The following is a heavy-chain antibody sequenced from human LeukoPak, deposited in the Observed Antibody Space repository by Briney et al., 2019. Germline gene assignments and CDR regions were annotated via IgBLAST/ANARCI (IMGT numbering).Heavy chain of an antibody. J-gene: IGHJ4*02. CDR3: TTYTVTPRHFDY. CDR1: GFTFSNYA. CDR2: ITGGGHTT. V-gene: IGHV3-23*01. D-gene: IGHD4-17*01. Sequence: GGSLRLSCAASGFTFSNYAMSWVRQTPGKGLEWVSAITGGGHTTYYADSVKGRFTISRGNSKNTLYLQLNSLTAEDTAIYYCTTYTVTPRHFDYWGQGTLVTVSS.